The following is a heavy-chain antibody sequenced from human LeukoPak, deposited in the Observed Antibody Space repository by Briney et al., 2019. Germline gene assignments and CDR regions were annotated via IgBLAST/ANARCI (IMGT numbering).Heavy chain of an antibody. CDR2: IRYDASNK. D-gene: IGHD7-27*01. J-gene: IGHJ6*03. V-gene: IGHV3-30*02. Sequence: GGSLRLSCAASGFTFSSYGMHWVRQAPGKGLEWVAFIRYDASNKYYADSVKGRFTISRDNSKNTLYLQMNSLRAEDTAVYYCAKDYSGEHYYYYYYMDVWGKGTTVTVSS. CDR3: AKDYSGEHYYYYYYMDV. CDR1: GFTFSSYG.